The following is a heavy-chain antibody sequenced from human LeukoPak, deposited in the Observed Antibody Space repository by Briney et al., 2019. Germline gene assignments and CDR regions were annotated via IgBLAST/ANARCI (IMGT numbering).Heavy chain of an antibody. D-gene: IGHD3-3*01. V-gene: IGHV3-21*01. CDR2: ISSNSNYR. CDR3: VVGHTQSKDYDFWSSYFDY. Sequence: GGPLRLSCAASGFTFSTYSMNWVRQAPGKGLEWVSCISSNSNYRNYANSVKGRFTISRDNAKNSLYLQMNSLRAEDTAVYYCVVGHTQSKDYDFWSSYFDYWGQGTLVTVSS. J-gene: IGHJ4*02. CDR1: GFTFSTYS.